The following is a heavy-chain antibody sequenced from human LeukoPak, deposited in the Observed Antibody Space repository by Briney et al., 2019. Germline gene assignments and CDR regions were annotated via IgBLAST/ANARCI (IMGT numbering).Heavy chain of an antibody. J-gene: IGHJ4*02. D-gene: IGHD2-2*01. CDR3: ARALILPPRYCSSNSCSPYFDY. Sequence: ASETLSLTCTVSGGSISSYYWSWIRQPPGKGLEWIGYIYYSRSTNYNPSLKSRVTISVDTSKNQFSLKLSSVTAADTAVYYCARALILPPRYCSSNSCSPYFDYWGQGTLVTVSS. V-gene: IGHV4-59*01. CDR2: IYYSRST. CDR1: GGSISSYY.